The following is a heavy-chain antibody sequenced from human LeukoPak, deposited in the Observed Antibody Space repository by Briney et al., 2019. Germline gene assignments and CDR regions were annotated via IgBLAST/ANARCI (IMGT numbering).Heavy chain of an antibody. D-gene: IGHD2-2*01. CDR1: GDSFSSNSAA. CDR3: ARRLTQYDCFDP. Sequence: SQTLSLTCAISGDSFSSNSAAWNWIRQSPSRGLEWLVRTYYRSKWYNDYAVSVRGRITVNPDTSKNQFSLHLNSVTPEDTAVYYCARRLTQYDCFDPWGQGILVTVSS. CDR2: TYYRSKWYN. V-gene: IGHV6-1*01. J-gene: IGHJ5*02.